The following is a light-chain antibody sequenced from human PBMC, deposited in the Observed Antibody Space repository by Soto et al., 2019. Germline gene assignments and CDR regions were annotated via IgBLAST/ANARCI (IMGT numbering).Light chain of an antibody. J-gene: IGKJ5*01. CDR3: QQYGYSPIN. V-gene: IGKV1-5*01. CDR2: DAS. Sequence: DIQMTPSPSTLSASVGYRVTITCRASQSISSWLAWYQQKPGKAPKLLIYDASSLESGVPSRFSGSGSATEFTLTISRLEPEDFAVYYCQQYGYSPINCGQGTRLEIK. CDR1: QSISSW.